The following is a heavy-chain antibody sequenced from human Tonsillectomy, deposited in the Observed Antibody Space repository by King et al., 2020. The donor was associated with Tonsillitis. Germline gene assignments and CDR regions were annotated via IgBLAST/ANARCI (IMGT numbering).Heavy chain of an antibody. CDR1: GFTFSAYS. Sequence: VQLVQSGGGLVQPGGSLRLSCVASGFTFSAYSMNWVRQAPGKGLEWVSYINSRSSPVYYADSVKGRFTISRDNAKNSLYLQMNFLRADDTAVYYCARLLRRGDVFDIWGRGTMVTVSS. CDR3: ARLLRRGDVFDI. J-gene: IGHJ3*02. CDR2: INSRSSPV. V-gene: IGHV3-48*01.